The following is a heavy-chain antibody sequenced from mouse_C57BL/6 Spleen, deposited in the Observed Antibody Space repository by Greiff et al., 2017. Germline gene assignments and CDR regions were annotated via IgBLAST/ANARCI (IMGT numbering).Heavy chain of an antibody. J-gene: IGHJ3*01. Sequence: VQLVESGPELVKPGASVKISCKASGYAFSSSWMNWVKQRPGKGLEWIGRIYPGDGDTNYNGKFKGKATLTADKSSSTAYMQLSSLTSEDSAVYFCARLGLLAWVAYWGQGTLVTVSA. V-gene: IGHV1-82*01. CDR3: ARLGLLAWVAY. CDR2: IYPGDGDT. CDR1: GYAFSSSW. D-gene: IGHD1-1*01.